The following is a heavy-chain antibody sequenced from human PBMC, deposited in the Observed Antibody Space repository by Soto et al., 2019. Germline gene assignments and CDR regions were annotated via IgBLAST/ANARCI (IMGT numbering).Heavy chain of an antibody. D-gene: IGHD5-12*01. J-gene: IGHJ4*02. CDR1: GFTVSSNY. CDR3: ARDPEIVATIGDNRGGNSSSSDY. CDR2: IYSGGST. Sequence: EVQLVESGGDLVQPGGSLRLSCAASGFTVSSNYMTWVRQAPGKGPEWVSVIYSGGSTYYADSVKGRFTISRDTSKNTLYLQMNSLRAEDTAVYYCARDPEIVATIGDNRGGNSSSSDYWGQGTLVTVSS. V-gene: IGHV3-66*01.